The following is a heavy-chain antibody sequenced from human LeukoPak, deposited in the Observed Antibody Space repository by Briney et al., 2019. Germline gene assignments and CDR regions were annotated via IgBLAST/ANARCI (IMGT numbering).Heavy chain of an antibody. CDR1: GFTFSSYA. CDR3: ARLGFGGGFDY. J-gene: IGHJ4*02. D-gene: IGHD3-10*01. CDR2: ISYDGSNK. Sequence: GRSLRLSCAASGFTFSSYAMHWVRQAPGKGLEWVAVISYDGSNKYYADSVKGRFTISRDNSKNTLYLQMNSLRAEDTAVYYCARLGFGGGFDYWGQGTLVTVSS. V-gene: IGHV3-30-3*01.